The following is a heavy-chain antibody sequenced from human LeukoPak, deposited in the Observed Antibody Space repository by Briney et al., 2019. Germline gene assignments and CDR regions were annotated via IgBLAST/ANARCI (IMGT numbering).Heavy chain of an antibody. CDR1: GGSISSYY. CDR2: IYTSGST. Sequence: SETLSLTCTVSGGSISSYYWSWIRQPAGKGLEWIGRIYTSGSTNYNPSLRSRVTMSVDTSKNQFSLKLSSVTAADTAVYYCARHGRYFDWLPLGYWGQGTLVTVSS. J-gene: IGHJ4*02. V-gene: IGHV4-4*07. D-gene: IGHD3-9*01. CDR3: ARHGRYFDWLPLGY.